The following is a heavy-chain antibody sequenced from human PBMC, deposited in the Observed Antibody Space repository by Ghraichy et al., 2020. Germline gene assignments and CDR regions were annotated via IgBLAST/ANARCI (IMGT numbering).Heavy chain of an antibody. CDR1: GDSVSSNSAA. V-gene: IGHV6-1*01. Sequence: SQTLSLTCAISGDSVSSNSAAWNWIRQSPSRGLEWLGRTYYRSKWYNDYALSVKSRITINPDTSKNKFSLQLNSVIPEDTAVYYCARGDRVVVPAAYFAEYFQHWGQGTLVTVSS. CDR2: TYYRSKWYN. CDR3: ARGDRVVVPAAYFAEYFQH. D-gene: IGHD2-2*01. J-gene: IGHJ1*01.